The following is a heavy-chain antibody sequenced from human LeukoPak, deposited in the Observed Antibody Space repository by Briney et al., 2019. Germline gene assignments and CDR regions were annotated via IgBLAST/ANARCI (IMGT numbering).Heavy chain of an antibody. CDR3: ARDHFPHVYYYDSSGYLAGMDV. CDR2: IIPIFGIA. D-gene: IGHD3-22*01. Sequence: GSSVKVSCKASGGTFTCYAISWVRQAPGQGLEWMGGIIPIFGIANYAQKFQGRVTITADKSTSTAYMELSSLRSEDTAVYYCARDHFPHVYYYDSSGYLAGMDVWGQGTTVTVSS. V-gene: IGHV1-69*17. J-gene: IGHJ6*02. CDR1: GGTFTCYA.